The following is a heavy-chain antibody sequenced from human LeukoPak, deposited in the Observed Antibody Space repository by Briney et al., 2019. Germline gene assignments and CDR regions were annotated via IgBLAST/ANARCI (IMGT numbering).Heavy chain of an antibody. CDR2: INAGNGNT. CDR3: ARMEYQLLNNWFDP. J-gene: IGHJ5*02. CDR1: GYTFTSYA. D-gene: IGHD2-2*01. V-gene: IGHV1-3*01. Sequence: ASVKVSFKASGYTFTSYAMHWVRQAPGQRLEWMGWINAGNGNTKYSQKFQGRVTITRDTSASTAYMELSSLRSEDTAVYYCARMEYQLLNNWFDPWGQGTLVTVSS.